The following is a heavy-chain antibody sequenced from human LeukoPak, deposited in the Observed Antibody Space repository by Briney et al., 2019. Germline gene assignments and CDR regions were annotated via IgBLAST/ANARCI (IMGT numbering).Heavy chain of an antibody. D-gene: IGHD3-22*01. Sequence: SETLSLTCAVSGGSFSGYYWTWIRQPPGKGLEWIGEINHSGSANYNPSLKSRVTISLDTSKNQFSLKLSSVTAADTAVYYCARGSYNYYDSSGYLAYWGQETLVTVSS. CDR3: ARGSYNYYDSSGYLAY. CDR2: INHSGSA. CDR1: GGSFSGYY. J-gene: IGHJ4*02. V-gene: IGHV4-34*01.